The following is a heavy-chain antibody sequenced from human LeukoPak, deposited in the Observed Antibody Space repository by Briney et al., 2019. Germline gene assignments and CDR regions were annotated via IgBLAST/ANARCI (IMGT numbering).Heavy chain of an antibody. CDR3: ARDQMPEWELLRRGAFDI. CDR1: GYTFTSYG. D-gene: IGHD1-26*01. V-gene: IGHV1-18*01. CDR2: ISAYNGNT. Sequence: EASVKVSCKASGYTFTSYGISWVRQAPGQGLEWMGWISAYNGNTNYAQKLQGRVTMTTDTSTSTAYMELRSLRSDDTAVYYCARDQMPEWELLRRGAFDIWGQGTMVTVSS. J-gene: IGHJ3*02.